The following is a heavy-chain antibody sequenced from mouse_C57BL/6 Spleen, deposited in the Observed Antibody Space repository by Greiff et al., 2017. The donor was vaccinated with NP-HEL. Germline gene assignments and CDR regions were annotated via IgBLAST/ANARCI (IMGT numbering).Heavy chain of an antibody. CDR1: GYTFTDYE. CDR2: IDPETGGT. Sequence: QVQLQQSGAELVRPGASVTLSCKASGYTFTDYEMHWVKQTPVHGLEWIGAIDPETGGTAYNQKFKGKAILTADKSSSTAYMELRSLTSEDSAVYYCTRTTRGYAMDYWGQGTSVTVSS. CDR3: TRTTRGYAMDY. D-gene: IGHD2-1*01. J-gene: IGHJ4*01. V-gene: IGHV1-15*01.